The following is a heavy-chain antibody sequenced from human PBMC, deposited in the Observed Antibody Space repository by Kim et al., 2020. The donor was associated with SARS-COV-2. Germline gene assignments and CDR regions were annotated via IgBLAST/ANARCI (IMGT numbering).Heavy chain of an antibody. D-gene: IGHD4-17*01. Sequence: GGSLRLSCAASGFTFSSYAMSWVRQAPGKGLEWVSAISGSGGSTYYADSVKGRFTISRDNSKNTLYLQMNSMRAEDTAVYYCAKDPQYGDYPIDYWGQGTLVTVSS. CDR2: ISGSGGST. V-gene: IGHV3-23*01. J-gene: IGHJ4*02. CDR3: AKDPQYGDYPIDY. CDR1: GFTFSSYA.